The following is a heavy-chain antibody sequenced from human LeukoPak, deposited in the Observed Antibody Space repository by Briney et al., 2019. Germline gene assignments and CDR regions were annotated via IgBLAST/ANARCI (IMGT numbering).Heavy chain of an antibody. CDR1: GFTFSSYA. J-gene: IGHJ4*02. Sequence: GGSLRLSCAASGFTFSSYAMHWVRQAPGKGLEWVSAISGSGGSTYYADSVKGRFTISRDNSKNTLYLQMNSLRAEGTAVYYCAKFVAAAGLDYWGQGTLVIVSS. D-gene: IGHD6-13*01. CDR2: ISGSGGST. V-gene: IGHV3-23*01. CDR3: AKFVAAAGLDY.